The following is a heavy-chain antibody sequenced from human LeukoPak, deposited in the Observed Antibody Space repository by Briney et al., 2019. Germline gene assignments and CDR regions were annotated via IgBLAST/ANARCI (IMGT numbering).Heavy chain of an antibody. V-gene: IGHV3-23*01. CDR2: ISGSGGST. J-gene: IGHJ4*02. CDR3: AKSQLGILRVFDY. Sequence: GGSLRLSCAASGFTFSSYAMSWVRQAPGKGLEWVSAISGSGGSTYYADSVKGRFTVSRDKSKNTLYLQMNSLRAEDTAVYYCAKSQLGILRVFDYWGQGTLVTVSS. D-gene: IGHD7-27*01. CDR1: GFTFSSYA.